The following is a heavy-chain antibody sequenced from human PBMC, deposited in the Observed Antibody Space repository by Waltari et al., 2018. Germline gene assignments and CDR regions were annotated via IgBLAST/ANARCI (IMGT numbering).Heavy chain of an antibody. D-gene: IGHD3-10*01. CDR2: ADCSGSA. V-gene: IGHV4-39*07. Sequence: QLQESGPRLVKPSETLSLTCSVSSVSIPGQPSFWGWIRKPPGKGLEWIGSADCSGSAYYSPALKRRFTMSVDKSKNQVSLFLTSLTAADTAVYFCAREAGIVQGAGYFDSWGQGTLVTVSS. CDR3: AREAGIVQGAGYFDS. CDR1: SVSIPGQPSF. J-gene: IGHJ4*02.